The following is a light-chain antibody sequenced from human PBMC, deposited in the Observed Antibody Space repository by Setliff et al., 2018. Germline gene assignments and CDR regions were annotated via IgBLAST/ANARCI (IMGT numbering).Light chain of an antibody. J-gene: IGLJ3*02. CDR2: DVN. CDR1: SSDVGGYNY. V-gene: IGLV2-14*03. Sequence: ALAQPASVSGSPGQSITISCTGGSSDVGGYNYVSWYQQYPGKAPKLIIYDVNNRPSGVSNRFSGSKSGNTASLTISGLQAEDDADYYCSSHTTSSTWVFGGGTKVTVL. CDR3: SSHTTSSTWV.